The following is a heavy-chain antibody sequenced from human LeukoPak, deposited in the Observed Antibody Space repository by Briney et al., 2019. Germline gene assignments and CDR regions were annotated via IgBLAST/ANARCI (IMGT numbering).Heavy chain of an antibody. CDR1: GYTFTNYH. CDR3: ARVGGWYRYFFDY. CDR2: ITPSDGST. D-gene: IGHD6-19*01. J-gene: IGHJ4*02. Sequence: ASAKVSCKASGYTFTNYHMHWVRQAPGQGLEWMGMITPSDGSTNYAQKFQGRVTMTRDMSTSTVYMELSSLRSEDTAVYYCARVGGWYRYFFDYWGQGTLLTVSS. V-gene: IGHV1-46*01.